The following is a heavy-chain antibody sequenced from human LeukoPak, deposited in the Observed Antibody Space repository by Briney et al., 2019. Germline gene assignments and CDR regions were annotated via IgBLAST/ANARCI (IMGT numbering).Heavy chain of an antibody. J-gene: IGHJ6*02. CDR3: ARVGGDVLSGHRTGYYYAMDV. Sequence: GSSLRLSCAASGFTFTRFAMYWVRQAPGKGLEWVALISYDGSNKYYADSVKGRFTISRDNSKNTVYLQMNSPRAEDTAVYYCARVGGDVLSGHRTGYYYAMDVWGQGTTVTVSS. D-gene: IGHD3-3*01. CDR2: ISYDGSNK. CDR1: GFTFTRFA. V-gene: IGHV3-30*04.